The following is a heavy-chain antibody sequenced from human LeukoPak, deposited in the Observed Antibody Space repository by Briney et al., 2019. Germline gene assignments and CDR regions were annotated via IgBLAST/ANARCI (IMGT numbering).Heavy chain of an antibody. Sequence: ASVKVSCKASGYTSTSYYMHWVRQAPGQGLEWMGIINPSGGSTSYAQKFQGRVTMTRDTSTSTVYMELSSLRSEDTAVYYCARDRSGFGELLTPGYFDYWGQGTLVTVSS. J-gene: IGHJ4*02. V-gene: IGHV1-46*01. CDR2: INPSGGST. CDR1: GYTSTSYY. CDR3: ARDRSGFGELLTPGYFDY. D-gene: IGHD3-10*01.